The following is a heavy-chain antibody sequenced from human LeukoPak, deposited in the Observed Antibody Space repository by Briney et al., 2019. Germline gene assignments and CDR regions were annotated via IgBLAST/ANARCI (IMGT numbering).Heavy chain of an antibody. J-gene: IGHJ4*02. CDR3: ARTYYYDSSGYSWGWAFFDY. D-gene: IGHD3-22*01. Sequence: PGGSLKLSCAGSAFTLSNYAINWVRQAPGKGPEWLSYISSSSSTILYADSVKGRFTISRDNAKNSLYLQMNSLRAEDTAVYYCARTYYYDSSGYSWGWAFFDYWGQGTLVTVSS. CDR2: ISSSSSTI. CDR1: AFTLSNYA. V-gene: IGHV3-48*01.